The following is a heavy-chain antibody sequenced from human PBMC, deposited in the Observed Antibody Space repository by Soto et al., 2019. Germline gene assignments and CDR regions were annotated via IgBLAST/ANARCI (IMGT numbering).Heavy chain of an antibody. CDR1: GFTFSNYA. Sequence: EVPLLESGGGLVQPGGSLRLSCAASGFTFSNYAMSWVRQAPGKGLEWVSAISGSGGSTYYADSVKGRFTISRDNSKNTLYLQMNSLRAEDTAVYYCGKDFGSSWYPYFQHWGQGTLVTVSP. D-gene: IGHD6-13*01. CDR3: GKDFGSSWYPYFQH. V-gene: IGHV3-23*01. J-gene: IGHJ1*01. CDR2: ISGSGGST.